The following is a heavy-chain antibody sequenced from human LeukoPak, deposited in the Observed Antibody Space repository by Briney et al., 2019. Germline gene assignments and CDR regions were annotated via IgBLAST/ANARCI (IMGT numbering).Heavy chain of an antibody. CDR2: VYHSGRA. D-gene: IGHD1-26*01. Sequence: PSETLSLTCTVSGGSITSNFWNWFRQPPGKGLEWIGYVYHSGRATYNPSFKSRVTISLDRSKTQFPLKLSSVTAADTAVYYCARQIGSYLIDNWFDPWGQGTLVIVSS. V-gene: IGHV4-59*08. CDR3: ARQIGSYLIDNWFDP. CDR1: GGSITSNF. J-gene: IGHJ5*02.